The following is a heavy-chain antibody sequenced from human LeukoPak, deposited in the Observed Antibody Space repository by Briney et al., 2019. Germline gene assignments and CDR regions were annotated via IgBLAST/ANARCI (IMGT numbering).Heavy chain of an antibody. CDR1: GFTFSSYG. Sequence: GGSLRLSCAASGFTFSSYGMHWVRQAPGKGLEWVAVIWYDGSNKYYADSVKGRFTISRGNSKNTLYLQMNSLRAEDTAVYYCARDRYSSGWSNDFDYWGQGTLVTVSS. J-gene: IGHJ4*02. D-gene: IGHD6-19*01. CDR3: ARDRYSSGWSNDFDY. CDR2: IWYDGSNK. V-gene: IGHV3-33*08.